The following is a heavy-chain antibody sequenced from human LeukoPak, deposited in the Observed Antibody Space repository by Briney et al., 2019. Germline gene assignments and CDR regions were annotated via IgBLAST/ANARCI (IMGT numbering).Heavy chain of an antibody. J-gene: IGHJ4*02. V-gene: IGHV4-59*01. Sequence: SETLSLTCTVSGGSISSYYWSWIRQPPGKGLEWIGYIYHSGSTNYNPSLKSRVTISVDTSKNQFSLKLSSVTAADMAVYCCARGSGWYFYWGQGTLVTVSS. CDR1: GGSISSYY. D-gene: IGHD6-19*01. CDR3: ARGSGWYFY. CDR2: IYHSGST.